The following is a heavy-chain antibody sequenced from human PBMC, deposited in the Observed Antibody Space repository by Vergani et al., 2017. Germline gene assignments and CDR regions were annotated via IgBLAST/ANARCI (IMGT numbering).Heavy chain of an antibody. CDR1: GFPFSSYA. Sequence: EVQLLESGGGLVQPGGSLRLSCAASGFPFSSYAMSWVRQAPGKGLEWVSAISGSGGSTYYADSVKGRFTISRDNSNNTLYLKMNSLRAEDTAVYYCAGPYYYVSVSYYLFDYWGQGSLVTVSS. CDR2: ISGSGGST. J-gene: IGHJ4*02. D-gene: IGHD3-10*01. CDR3: AGPYYYVSVSYYLFDY. V-gene: IGHV3-23*01.